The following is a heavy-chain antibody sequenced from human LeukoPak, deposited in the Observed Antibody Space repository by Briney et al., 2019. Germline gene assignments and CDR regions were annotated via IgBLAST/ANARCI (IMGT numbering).Heavy chain of an antibody. J-gene: IGHJ2*01. Sequence: SETLSLTCTVSGGSNSSSSYYWSWIRQPPGKGLEWIGYIYYSGSTNYNPSLKSRVTISVDTSKNQFSLKLSSVTAADTAVYYCARQVDCGGDCYSLDPYWYFDLWGRGTLVTVSS. D-gene: IGHD2-21*02. V-gene: IGHV4-61*05. CDR2: IYYSGST. CDR3: ARQVDCGGDCYSLDPYWYFDL. CDR1: GGSNSSSSYY.